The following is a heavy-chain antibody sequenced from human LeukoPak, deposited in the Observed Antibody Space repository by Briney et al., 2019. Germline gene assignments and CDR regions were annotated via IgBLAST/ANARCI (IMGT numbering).Heavy chain of an antibody. Sequence: GGSLRLSCAASGFTFSSYAMSWVRQAPGKGLEWVSGISGSGGGTHYADSMKGRFTISRDNSKNTLYLQMNSLRAEDTAVYYCATPNSGNYYGAFDIWGQGTMVTVSS. CDR1: GFTFSSYA. CDR3: ATPNSGNYYGAFDI. CDR2: ISGSGGGT. D-gene: IGHD1-26*01. V-gene: IGHV3-23*01. J-gene: IGHJ3*02.